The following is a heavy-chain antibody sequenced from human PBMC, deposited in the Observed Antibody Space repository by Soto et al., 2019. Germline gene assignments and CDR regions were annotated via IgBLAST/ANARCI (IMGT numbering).Heavy chain of an antibody. CDR2: IIPIFGTA. D-gene: IGHD4-17*01. CDR3: ATAPNYGDYPNYYGMDV. J-gene: IGHJ6*02. CDR1: GGTFSSYA. Sequence: QVQLVQSGAEVKKPGSSVKVSCKASGGTFSSYAISWVRQAPGQGLEWMGGIIPIFGTANYAQKFQGRVTITADESTSTANMELSSLRSEDTAVYYCATAPNYGDYPNYYGMDVWGQGTTVTVSS. V-gene: IGHV1-69*01.